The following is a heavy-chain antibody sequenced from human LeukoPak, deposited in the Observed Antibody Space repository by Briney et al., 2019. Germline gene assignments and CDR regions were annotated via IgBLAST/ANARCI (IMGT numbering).Heavy chain of an antibody. Sequence: GGSLRLSXAASGFTFSSYEMNWVRQAPGKGLEWVSYISSSGSTIYYADSVKGRFTISRDNAKNSLYLQMNSLRAEDTAVYYCARDPSANAFDIWGQGTVVTVSP. CDR2: ISSSGSTI. CDR3: ARDPSANAFDI. J-gene: IGHJ3*02. CDR1: GFTFSSYE. V-gene: IGHV3-48*03. D-gene: IGHD2-2*01.